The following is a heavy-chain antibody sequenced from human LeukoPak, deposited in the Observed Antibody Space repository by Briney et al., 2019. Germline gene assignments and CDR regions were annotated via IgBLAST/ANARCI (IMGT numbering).Heavy chain of an antibody. V-gene: IGHV1-3*01. J-gene: IGHJ6*02. Sequence: GASVKVSCKASGYAFTNYAINWVRQAPEQRLEWMGWINAGNDDTKYSQKFQGRVTLTRDASVNTAYMELSSLGSEDAAVYYCARDLRPYDSSGPRHYYYGMDVWGQGTTVTVSS. D-gene: IGHD3-22*01. CDR2: INAGNDDT. CDR1: GYAFTNYA. CDR3: ARDLRPYDSSGPRHYYYGMDV.